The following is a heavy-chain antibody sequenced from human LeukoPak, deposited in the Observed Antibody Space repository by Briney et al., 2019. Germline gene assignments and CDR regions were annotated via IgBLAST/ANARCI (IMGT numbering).Heavy chain of an antibody. CDR1: GGSISSYY. CDR3: ARDRRIVVVPAAIRGMDV. Sequence: SETLSLTCTVSGGSISSYYWSWIRQPARKGLEWIGRIYTSGSTNYNPSLKSRVTMSVDTSKNQFSLKLSSVTAADTAVYYCARDRRIVVVPAAIRGMDVWGQGTTVTVSS. J-gene: IGHJ6*02. V-gene: IGHV4-4*07. CDR2: IYTSGST. D-gene: IGHD2-2*01.